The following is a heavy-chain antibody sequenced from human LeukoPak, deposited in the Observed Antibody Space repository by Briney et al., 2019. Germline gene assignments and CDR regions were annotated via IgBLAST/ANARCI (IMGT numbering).Heavy chain of an antibody. J-gene: IGHJ4*02. CDR2: ISSSGTYI. V-gene: IGHV3-21*04. D-gene: IGHD4-17*01. CDR3: ANEIRPNDY. CDR1: GFTFSSYS. Sequence: GGSLRLSCAASGFTFSSYSMNWVRQAPGKGLEWVAYISSSGTYIYYTDSVKGRFTISRDNAENSLYLQMNSLRAEDTAVYYCANEIRPNDYWGQGTQVTVSS.